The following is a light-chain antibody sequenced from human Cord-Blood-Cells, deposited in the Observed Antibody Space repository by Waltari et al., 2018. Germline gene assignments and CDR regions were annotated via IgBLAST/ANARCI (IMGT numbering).Light chain of an antibody. CDR3: CSYAGSSTWV. CDR2: DGS. V-gene: IGLV2-23*01. CDR1: SSDVGSYNL. Sequence: QSALTQPASVSGSPGQSITISCTGTSSDVGSYNLVSWYQQHPGKAPKPVLYDGSKRPSGVSNRFSGSKSVNTASLSISGLQAEDEADYYCCSYAGSSTWVFGGGTKLTVL. J-gene: IGLJ3*02.